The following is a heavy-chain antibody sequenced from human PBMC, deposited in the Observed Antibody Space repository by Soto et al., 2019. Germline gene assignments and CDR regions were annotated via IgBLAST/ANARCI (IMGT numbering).Heavy chain of an antibody. J-gene: IGHJ6*02. CDR1: GGSISSGGYY. CDR2: IYYSGST. V-gene: IGHV4-31*03. Sequence: TLSLTCTVSGGSISSGGYYWSWIRQHPGKGLEWIGYIYYSGSTYYNPSLKSRVTISVDTSKNQFSLKLGSVTAADTAVYYCARDPARGYCSGGSCYSYYYYYGMDVWGQGTTVTVSS. CDR3: ARDPARGYCSGGSCYSYYYYYGMDV. D-gene: IGHD2-15*01.